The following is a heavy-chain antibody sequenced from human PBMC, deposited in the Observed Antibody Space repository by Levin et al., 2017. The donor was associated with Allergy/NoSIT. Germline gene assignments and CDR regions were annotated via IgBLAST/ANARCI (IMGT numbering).Heavy chain of an antibody. D-gene: IGHD2-2*01. J-gene: IGHJ6*02. CDR3: ARDPKVVVVPAAYYYYGMDV. CDR2: ISYDGSNK. V-gene: IGHV3-30-3*01. Sequence: PGESLKISCAASGFTFSSYAMHWVRQAPGKGLEWVAVISYDGSNKYYADSVKGRFTISRDNSKNTLYLQMNSLRAEDTAVYYCARDPKVVVVPAAYYYYGMDVWGQGTTVTVSS. CDR1: GFTFSSYA.